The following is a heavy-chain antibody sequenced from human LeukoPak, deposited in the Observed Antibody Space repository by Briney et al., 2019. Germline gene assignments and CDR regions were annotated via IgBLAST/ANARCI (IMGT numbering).Heavy chain of an antibody. V-gene: IGHV1-69*05. CDR3: ARARKAETGPTLNYYFDY. CDR2: IIHIFGTA. Sequence: EASVKDSSKASGGTLSSYPISWVRPAPGQGLEWMGGIIHIFGTANYAQKFQGRVTITTDEPTSTAYLELSRLRSEDTAVYCCARARKAETGPTLNYYFDYWGEGPLVSVSS. J-gene: IGHJ4*02. D-gene: IGHD1-7*01. CDR1: GGTLSSYP.